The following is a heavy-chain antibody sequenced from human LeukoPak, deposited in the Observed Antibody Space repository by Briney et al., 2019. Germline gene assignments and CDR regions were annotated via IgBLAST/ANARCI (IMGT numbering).Heavy chain of an antibody. CDR3: ARVKVGTTSGFDS. D-gene: IGHD1-26*01. CDR2: IDHSGTT. V-gene: IGHV4-38-2*01. Sequence: SETLSLTCAVSGYSISSHYFWGWIRQPPRKGLEWIGSIDHSGTTYYNPSLKSRVTISVDTSKNQLSLKLSSVTASDTAVYYCARVKVGTTSGFDSWGQGTLVTVSS. CDR1: GYSISSHYF. J-gene: IGHJ4*02.